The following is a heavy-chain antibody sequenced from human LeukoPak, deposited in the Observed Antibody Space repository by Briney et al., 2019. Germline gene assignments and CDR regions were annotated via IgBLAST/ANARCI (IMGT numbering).Heavy chain of an antibody. CDR3: ARDTSIYGSGSDNWFDP. Sequence: VKVSCKASGGAFSSYAISWVRQAPGQGLEWMGGIIPIFGTANYAQKFQGRVTITADESTSTAYMELSSLRSEDTAVYYCARDTSIYGSGSDNWFDPWGQGTLVTVSS. CDR1: GGAFSSYA. J-gene: IGHJ5*02. CDR2: IIPIFGTA. D-gene: IGHD3-10*01. V-gene: IGHV1-69*13.